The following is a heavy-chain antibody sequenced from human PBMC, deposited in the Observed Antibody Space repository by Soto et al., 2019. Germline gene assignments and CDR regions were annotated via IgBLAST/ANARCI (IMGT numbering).Heavy chain of an antibody. D-gene: IGHD2-15*01. CDR3: AIGIATGQLDA. J-gene: IGHJ5*02. CDR1: GYTFTRYT. V-gene: IGHV1-3*01. Sequence: ASVKVSGKASGYTFTRYTINWVRQAPGQRLEWMGWINPDNGNTKSSQKFQDRVIITRDTSASTAYMDLSSLRSEDTAVYYRAIGIATGQLDAWGQGALGTVSS. CDR2: INPDNGNT.